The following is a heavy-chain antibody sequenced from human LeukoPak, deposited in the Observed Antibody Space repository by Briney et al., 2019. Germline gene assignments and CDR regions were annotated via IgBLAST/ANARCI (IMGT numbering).Heavy chain of an antibody. CDR1: GYTFTDDY. V-gene: IGHV1-2*02. D-gene: IGHD6-13*01. CDR3: ARARGLSISWEVWFDP. Sequence: ASVKVSCKASGYTFTDDYLHWVRQAPGQGLEWMGWINPNSGGTNFAQKFQGRVTMTRDTSISTAYMELNRLTSDDTAIYYCARARGLSISWEVWFDPWGQGTLVTVSS. J-gene: IGHJ5*02. CDR2: INPNSGGT.